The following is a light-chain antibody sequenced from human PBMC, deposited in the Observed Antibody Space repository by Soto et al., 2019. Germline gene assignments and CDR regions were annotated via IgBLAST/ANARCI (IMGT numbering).Light chain of an antibody. CDR1: SSDVGGYNY. V-gene: IGLV2-14*01. CDR3: SSYTTSSTHWV. J-gene: IGLJ3*02. CDR2: EVS. Sequence: QSALTQPASVSGSPGQWITISCTGTSSDVGGYNYVSWYQQHPGKAPKLVIYEVSNRPSGVSNRFSGSKSGNTASLTISGLQAEDEADYYCSSYTTSSTHWVFGGGTKLTVL.